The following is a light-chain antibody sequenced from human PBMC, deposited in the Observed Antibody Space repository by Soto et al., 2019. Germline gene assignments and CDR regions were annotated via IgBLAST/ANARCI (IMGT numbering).Light chain of an antibody. Sequence: EIVLTHSPGTLSLSPVERATLSFRSSQSVSSSYLAWYQQKPGQAPRLLIYGASSRATGIPDRFSGSGSGTDFTLTISRLEPEDFAVYYCQQYGSSQLTFGGGTKVDIK. CDR2: GAS. V-gene: IGKV3-20*01. CDR3: QQYGSSQLT. J-gene: IGKJ4*01. CDR1: QSVSSSY.